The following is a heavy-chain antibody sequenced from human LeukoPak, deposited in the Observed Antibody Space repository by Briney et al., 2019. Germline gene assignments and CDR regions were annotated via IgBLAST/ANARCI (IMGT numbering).Heavy chain of an antibody. CDR2: INHSGST. V-gene: IGHV4-34*01. CDR3: ASLYCSGGSCYSEPYYYYGMDV. Sequence: SETLSLTCAVYGGSFSGYYWSWIRQPPGKGLEWIGEINHSGSTNYNPSLKSRVTISVDTSKNQFSLKLSSVTAADTAVYHCASLYCSGGSCYSEPYYYYGMDVWGQGTTVTVSS. D-gene: IGHD2-15*01. J-gene: IGHJ6*02. CDR1: GGSFSGYY.